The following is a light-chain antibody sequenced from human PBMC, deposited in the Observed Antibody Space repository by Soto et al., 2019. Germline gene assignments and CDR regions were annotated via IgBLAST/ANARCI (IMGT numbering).Light chain of an antibody. CDR3: QQRSNWPSIT. CDR2: DAS. Sequence: EIVLTQSPATLSVSPVERATLSCRASQSVSSNLAWYQQKPGQAPRLLIYDASNRATGIPARFSGSGSGTDFTLTISSLEPEDFAVYYCQQRSNWPSITFGQGTRLEIK. V-gene: IGKV3-11*01. J-gene: IGKJ5*01. CDR1: QSVSSN.